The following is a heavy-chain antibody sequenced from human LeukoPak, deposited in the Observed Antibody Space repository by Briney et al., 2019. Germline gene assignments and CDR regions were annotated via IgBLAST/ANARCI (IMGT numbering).Heavy chain of an antibody. CDR2: ISYDGSNK. D-gene: IGHD3-10*01. J-gene: IGHJ5*02. CDR3: ARVRRLWFGELWDWFDP. V-gene: IGHV3-30-3*01. CDR1: GFTFSSYA. Sequence: GGSLRLSCAASGFTFSSYAMHWVRQAPGKGLEWVAVISYDGSNKYYADSVKGRFTISRDNSKNTLYLQMNSLRAEDTAVYYCARVRRLWFGELWDWFDPWGQGTLVTVSS.